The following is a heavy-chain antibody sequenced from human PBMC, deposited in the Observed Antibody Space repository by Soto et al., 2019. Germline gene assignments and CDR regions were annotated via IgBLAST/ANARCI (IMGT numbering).Heavy chain of an antibody. Sequence: QVQLVQSGAEVKKPGSSVKVSCKASGGTFSSYTISWVRQAPGQGLEWMGRIIPILGIANYAQKSQGRGTITGDKSTSTAYMELSSLRYEDTAVYYCARVRGSYGMDVWGQGATGTVSS. CDR1: GGTFSSYT. D-gene: IGHD3-10*01. CDR2: IIPILGIA. CDR3: ARVRGSYGMDV. J-gene: IGHJ6*02. V-gene: IGHV1-69*02.